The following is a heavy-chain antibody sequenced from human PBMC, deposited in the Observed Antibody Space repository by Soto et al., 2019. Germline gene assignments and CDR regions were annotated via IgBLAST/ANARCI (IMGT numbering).Heavy chain of an antibody. V-gene: IGHV4-59*01. CDR3: ARRKWLPPSSGGSWAPFDY. CDR2: IYYSGST. J-gene: IGHJ4*02. D-gene: IGHD2-15*01. CDR1: GGSISSYY. Sequence: PSETLSLTCTVSGGSISSYYWSWIRQPPGKGLEWIGYIYYSGSTNYNPSLKSRVTISVDTSKNQFSLKLSSVTAADTAVYYCARRKWLPPSSGGSWAPFDYWGQGTLVTVSS.